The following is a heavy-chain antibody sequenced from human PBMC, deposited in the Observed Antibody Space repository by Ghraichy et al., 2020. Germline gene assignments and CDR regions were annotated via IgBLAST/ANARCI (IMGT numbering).Heavy chain of an antibody. D-gene: IGHD3-3*01. CDR1: GFTFSSYW. J-gene: IGHJ6*02. CDR2: IKQDGSEK. CDR3: ARDGPYRFYYYGMDV. Sequence: GGSLRLSCAASGFTFSSYWMSWVRQAPGKGLEWVANIKQDGSEKYYVDSVKGRFTISRDNAKNSLYLQMNSLRAEDTAVYYCARDGPYRFYYYGMDVWGQGTTVTVSS. V-gene: IGHV3-7*01.